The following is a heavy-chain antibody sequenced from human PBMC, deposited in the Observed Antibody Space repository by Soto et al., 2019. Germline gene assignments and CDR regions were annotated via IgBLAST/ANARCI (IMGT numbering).Heavy chain of an antibody. J-gene: IGHJ4*02. Sequence: SQTLSLTCAISGDSVSSKSATWNWIRQSPSRGLEWLGRTYYRSKWSNDYGLSVKGRITVNPDTSKNQFSLQLNSVTPEDTAVYYCARDLAGSYDYWGQGTLVTVSS. CDR1: GDSVSSKSAT. D-gene: IGHD1-26*01. CDR3: ARDLAGSYDY. CDR2: TYYRSKWSN. V-gene: IGHV6-1*01.